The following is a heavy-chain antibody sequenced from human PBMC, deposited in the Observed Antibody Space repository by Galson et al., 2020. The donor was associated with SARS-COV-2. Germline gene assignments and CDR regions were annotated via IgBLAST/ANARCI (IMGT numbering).Heavy chain of an antibody. D-gene: IGHD1-26*01. CDR2: INPSFGSA. CDR3: VRGRVSGGY. CDR1: GYTFSNYY. J-gene: IGHJ4*02. V-gene: IGHV1-46*03. Sequence: ASVKVSCKASGYTFSNYYMHWVRQAPGQGLEWMGIINPSFGSASYSHKFQGRVTMTRDTSTSTVYMELSSLTSDDTAVYYCVRGRVSGGYWGQGTLVAIST.